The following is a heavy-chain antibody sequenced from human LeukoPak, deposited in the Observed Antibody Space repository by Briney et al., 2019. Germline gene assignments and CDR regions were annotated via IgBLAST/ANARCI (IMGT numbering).Heavy chain of an antibody. Sequence: GGSLRLSCAASGFTFSSYSMNWVRQAPGKGLEWVSYISSSSSYIYYADSVKGRFTISRDNAKNSLYLQMNSLRAEDTAVYYCARGPLWYYDSSGYYREHNWFDPWGQGTLVTVSS. J-gene: IGHJ5*02. CDR3: ARGPLWYYDSSGYYREHNWFDP. D-gene: IGHD3-22*01. CDR2: ISSSSSYI. V-gene: IGHV3-21*01. CDR1: GFTFSSYS.